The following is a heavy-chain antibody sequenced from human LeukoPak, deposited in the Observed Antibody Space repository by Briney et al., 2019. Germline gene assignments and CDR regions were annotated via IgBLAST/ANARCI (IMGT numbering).Heavy chain of an antibody. CDR2: ISSNGGST. D-gene: IGHD5/OR15-5a*01. V-gene: IGHV3-64*01. J-gene: IGHJ4*02. Sequence: GGSLRLSCAASGFTFSSYAMHWVRQAPGKGLEYVSAISSNGGSTYYANSVKGRFTISRDNSKNTLYLQMNSLRAEDTAVYYCAKDLSRWRYVDYFDYWGQGTLVTVSS. CDR3: AKDLSRWRYVDYFDY. CDR1: GFTFSSYA.